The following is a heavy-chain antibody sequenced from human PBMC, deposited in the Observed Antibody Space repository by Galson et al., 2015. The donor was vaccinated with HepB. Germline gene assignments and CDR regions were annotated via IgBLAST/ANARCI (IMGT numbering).Heavy chain of an antibody. CDR1: GYTVTSYY. D-gene: IGHD7-27*01. J-gene: IGHJ4*02. Sequence: SVKVSCKASGYTVTSYYIHWVRQAPGQGLEWMGIINPGGGQTTYAHKFQGRITLTRDTSTSTVHMGLSNLRSDDTAVYYCARDANWGSQDYFDSWGQGALVTVSS. CDR2: INPGGGQT. V-gene: IGHV1-46*03. CDR3: ARDANWGSQDYFDS.